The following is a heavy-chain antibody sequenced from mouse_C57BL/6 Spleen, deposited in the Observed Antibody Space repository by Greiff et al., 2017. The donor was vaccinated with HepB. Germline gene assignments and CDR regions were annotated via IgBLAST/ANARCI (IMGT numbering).Heavy chain of an antibody. Sequence: DVKLQESGPGLVKPSQSLSLTCSVTGYSITSGYYWNWIRQFPGNKLEWMGYISYDGSNNYNPSLKNRISITRDTSKNQFFLKLNSVTTEDTATYYCAREGLLTGYFDVWGTGTTVTVSS. J-gene: IGHJ1*03. D-gene: IGHD2-1*01. CDR3: AREGLLTGYFDV. CDR2: ISYDGSN. CDR1: GYSITSGYY. V-gene: IGHV3-6*01.